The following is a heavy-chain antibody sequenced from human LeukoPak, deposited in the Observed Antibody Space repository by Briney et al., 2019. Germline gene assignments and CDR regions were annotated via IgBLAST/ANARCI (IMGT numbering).Heavy chain of an antibody. CDR2: ISAYNGNT. CDR3: ARVGGVYCSSTSCYTTSFDY. V-gene: IGHV1-18*01. Sequence: ASVKVSCKASGYTFTSYGNSWVRQVSGQGLEWMGWISAYNGNTNYAQKLQGRVTMTTDTSTSTAYMELRSLRSDDTAVYYCARVGGVYCSSTSCYTTSFDYWGQGTLVTVSS. D-gene: IGHD2-2*02. CDR1: GYTFTSYG. J-gene: IGHJ4*02.